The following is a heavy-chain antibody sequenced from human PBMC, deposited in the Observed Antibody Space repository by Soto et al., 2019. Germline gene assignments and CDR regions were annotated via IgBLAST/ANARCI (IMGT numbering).Heavy chain of an antibody. D-gene: IGHD4-17*01. Sequence: QVQLQESGPGLVKPSQTLSLTCTVSGGSISSGGYYWSWISQHPGKGLEWIGYIYSSGSTYYNPSLKSRVTLSVDTSKNQSSLKLSSVTAADTAVYYCAIMGDYGDYANWGQGTLVTVSS. CDR2: IYSSGST. CDR1: GGSISSGGYY. V-gene: IGHV4-31*03. CDR3: AIMGDYGDYAN. J-gene: IGHJ4*02.